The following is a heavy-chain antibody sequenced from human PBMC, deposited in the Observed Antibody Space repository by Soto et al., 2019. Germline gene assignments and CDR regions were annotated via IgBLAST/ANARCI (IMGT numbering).Heavy chain of an antibody. J-gene: IGHJ2*01. D-gene: IGHD1-26*01. CDR3: ARESGSGCFDR. CDR2: IYYSGST. V-gene: IGHV4-31*03. CDR1: GGSISSGGYY. Sequence: QVQLQESGPGLVKPSQTLSLTCTVSGGSISSGGYYWSWIRQHPGKGLEWIGYIYYSGSTYYNPSRKRRVTISVDTSKNQFTLKLSSVTAADTAVYYCARESGSGCFDRWGRGTLVTVSS.